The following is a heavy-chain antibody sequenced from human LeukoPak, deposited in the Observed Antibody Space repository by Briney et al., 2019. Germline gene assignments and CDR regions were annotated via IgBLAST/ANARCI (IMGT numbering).Heavy chain of an antibody. CDR3: ATKEPSTSGWSY. CDR2: IKEDGSEK. D-gene: IGHD6-19*01. Sequence: GGSLRLSCAASGFTFNRDWTAWVRQAPGKGLEWVANIKEDGSEKNYVDSVKGRFTISRDNAVNSVYLQMNDLRAEDAGVYYCATKEPSTSGWSYWGQGTLVTVSS. CDR1: GFTFNRDW. V-gene: IGHV3-7*01. J-gene: IGHJ4*02.